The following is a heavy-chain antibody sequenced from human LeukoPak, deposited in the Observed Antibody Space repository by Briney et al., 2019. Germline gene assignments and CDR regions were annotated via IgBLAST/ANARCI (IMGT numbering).Heavy chain of an antibody. CDR1: GGSISSSSYY. V-gene: IGHV4-39*07. D-gene: IGHD5-18*01. CDR3: ARSARERGYSYDRSIMGLNWFDP. J-gene: IGHJ5*02. Sequence: PSETLSLTCTVSGGSISSSSYYWGWIRQPPGKGLEWIGSIYYSGSTYYNPSLKSRVTISVDTSKNQFSLKLSSVTAADTAVYYCARSARERGYSYDRSIMGLNWFDPWGQGTLVTVSS. CDR2: IYYSGST.